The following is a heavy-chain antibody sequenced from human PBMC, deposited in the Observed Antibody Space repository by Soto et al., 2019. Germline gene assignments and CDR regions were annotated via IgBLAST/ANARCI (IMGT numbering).Heavy chain of an antibody. CDR1: GGSISSSNW. J-gene: IGHJ4*02. CDR2: IYHSGST. D-gene: IGHD6-19*01. CDR3: AKDGDGWPRHGYFDY. V-gene: IGHV4-4*02. Sequence: QVQLQESGPGLVKPSGTLSLTCAVSGGSISSSNWWSWVRQPPGKGLEWIGEIYHSGSTNYNTSLKSRVTISVDKSKNQFSLKLSSVTAADTAVYYCAKDGDGWPRHGYFDYWGQGTLVTVSS.